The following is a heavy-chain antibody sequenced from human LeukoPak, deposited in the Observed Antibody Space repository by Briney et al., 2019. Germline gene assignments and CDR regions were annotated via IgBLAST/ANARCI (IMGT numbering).Heavy chain of an antibody. J-gene: IGHJ5*02. D-gene: IGHD3-3*01. Sequence: SETLSLTCTVSGGSISSGGYYWSWIRQHPGKGLEWIGYIYYSGSTYYNPSLKSRVTISVDTSKNQFSLRLSSVTAADTAVYYCAREGRDFWSGSRGWFDPWGQGTLVTVSS. V-gene: IGHV4-31*03. CDR3: AREGRDFWSGSRGWFDP. CDR1: GGSISSGGYY. CDR2: IYYSGST.